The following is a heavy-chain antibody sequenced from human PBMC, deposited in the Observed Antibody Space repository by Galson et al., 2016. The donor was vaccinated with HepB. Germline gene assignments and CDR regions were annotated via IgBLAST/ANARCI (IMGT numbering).Heavy chain of an antibody. CDR3: AKIGDSGWYFDL. CDR2: IKSDGNEK. J-gene: IGHJ2*01. Sequence: SLRLSCAASGFTFRNHWMSWIRQAPGKGLEWVANIKSDGNEKYYVESMKGRFTVSRDNARDSLYLQMNSLRADDTAVYYCAKIGDSGWYFDLWGRGTLVTVSS. CDR1: GFTFRNHW. D-gene: IGHD2-21*01. V-gene: IGHV3-7*03.